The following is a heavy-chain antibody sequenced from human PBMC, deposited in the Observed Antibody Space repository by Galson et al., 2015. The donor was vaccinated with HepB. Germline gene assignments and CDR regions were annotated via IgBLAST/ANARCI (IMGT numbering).Heavy chain of an antibody. D-gene: IGHD3-22*01. Sequence: SLRLSCAASGFTFSSYSMNWVRQAPGKGLEWVSSISSSSSYIYYADSVKGRFTISRDNAKNSLYLQMNSLRAEDTAVYYCARDRGDYYDSSGYSDYWGQGTLVTVSS. J-gene: IGHJ4*02. CDR1: GFTFSSYS. CDR3: ARDRGDYYDSSGYSDY. CDR2: ISSSSSYI. V-gene: IGHV3-21*01.